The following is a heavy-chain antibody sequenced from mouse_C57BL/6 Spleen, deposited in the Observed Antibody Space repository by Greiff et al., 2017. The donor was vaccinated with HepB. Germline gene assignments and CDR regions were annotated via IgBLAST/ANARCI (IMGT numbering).Heavy chain of an antibody. Sequence: DVQLQESGGGLVKPGGSLKLSCAASGFTFSSYAMSWVRQTPEKRLEWVATISDGGSYTYYPDNVKGRFTISRDNAKNNLYLQMSHLKSEDTAMYYCARDSVYYFDYWGQGTTLTVSS. CDR1: GFTFSSYA. D-gene: IGHD1-1*01. CDR3: ARDSVYYFDY. CDR2: ISDGGSYT. V-gene: IGHV5-4*01. J-gene: IGHJ2*01.